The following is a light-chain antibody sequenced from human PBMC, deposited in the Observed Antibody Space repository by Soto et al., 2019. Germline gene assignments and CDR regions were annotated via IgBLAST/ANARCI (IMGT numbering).Light chain of an antibody. CDR2: GAS. CDR3: QQYGSSPYT. Sequence: ELVLTQSPGTLSLSPGERANLSCRASQSVSNSYLAWYQQKPGQAPRLLIYGASSRATGIPDRFSGSGSGTDFTLTISRLEPEDFAVYYCQQYGSSPYTFGQGTKLEIK. J-gene: IGKJ2*01. V-gene: IGKV3-20*01. CDR1: QSVSNSY.